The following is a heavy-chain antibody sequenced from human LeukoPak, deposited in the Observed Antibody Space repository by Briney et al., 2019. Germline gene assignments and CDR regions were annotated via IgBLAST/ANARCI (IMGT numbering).Heavy chain of an antibody. CDR3: ARDRTGDYGFFDY. CDR2: ISSGSTFI. D-gene: IGHD4-17*01. J-gene: IGHJ4*02. CDR1: GFTFSSYA. Sequence: GGSLRLSCAAAGFTFSSYAMSWLRQAPGKGPEWVSSISSGSTFIHYADSVRGRFTVSRDKAKSSLYLQMSSLRVEDTAVYYCARDRTGDYGFFDYWGQGALVTVSS. V-gene: IGHV3-21*01.